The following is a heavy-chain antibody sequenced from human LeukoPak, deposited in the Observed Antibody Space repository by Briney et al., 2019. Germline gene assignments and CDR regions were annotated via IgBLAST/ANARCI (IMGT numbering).Heavy chain of an antibody. V-gene: IGHV3-21*01. CDR1: GFTFSDYS. CDR3: ARDSRHHRFLYWDWFDP. Sequence: GGSLRLSCAASGFTFSDYSMNWVRQAPGEGLEWVSSISSRSLYIHYADSVKGRFTISRDNVKNSLYLQMNSLRAEDTAVYYCARDSRHHRFLYWDWFDPWGQGTLVTVSS. D-gene: IGHD1-26*01. CDR2: ISSRSLYI. J-gene: IGHJ5*02.